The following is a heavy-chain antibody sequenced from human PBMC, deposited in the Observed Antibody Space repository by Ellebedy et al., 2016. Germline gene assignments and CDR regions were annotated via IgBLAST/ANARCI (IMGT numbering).Heavy chain of an antibody. CDR3: ARARDSHSASWANDAFDI. V-gene: IGHV5-51*01. CDR1: GYSFSSYW. Sequence: GESLKISCKASGYSFSSYWIAWVRQMPGKGLEWMGFIYPGDSDTRYSPSFQGQVTISADKSITTAYLQWSSLKASDTAMYYCARARDSHSASWANDAFDIWGQGTMVTVSS. J-gene: IGHJ3*02. CDR2: IYPGDSDT. D-gene: IGHD6-13*01.